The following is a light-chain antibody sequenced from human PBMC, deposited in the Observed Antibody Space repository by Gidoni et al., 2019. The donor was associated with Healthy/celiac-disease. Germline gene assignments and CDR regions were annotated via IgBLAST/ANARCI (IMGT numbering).Light chain of an antibody. Sequence: EIAMTQSPATLSVSPGERATLSCRASQSVSSNLAWYQQKPGQAPRLLIYGASTRATGIPARFSGSGSGTEFTLTISSLQSEDFAVYYCQQYNNWPRGYTFXQXTKLEIK. V-gene: IGKV3-15*01. CDR3: QQYNNWPRGYT. J-gene: IGKJ2*01. CDR2: GAS. CDR1: QSVSSN.